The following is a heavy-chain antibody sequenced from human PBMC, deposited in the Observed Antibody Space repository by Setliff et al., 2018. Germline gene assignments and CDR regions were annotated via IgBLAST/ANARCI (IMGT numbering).Heavy chain of an antibody. CDR2: IFPADADT. J-gene: IGHJ5*02. D-gene: IGHD2-2*01. V-gene: IGHV5-51*01. CDR1: RDSFTNYW. CDR3: AQKRQRASWAFDP. Sequence: PGESLKISCKESRDSFTNYWIIWVRQVPGKGLEWMWMIFPADADTRYNPSFKGQVTMSLDRSITTAYLQWDSLKASDTAIYYGAQKRQRASWAFDPWGRGTLVTVSS.